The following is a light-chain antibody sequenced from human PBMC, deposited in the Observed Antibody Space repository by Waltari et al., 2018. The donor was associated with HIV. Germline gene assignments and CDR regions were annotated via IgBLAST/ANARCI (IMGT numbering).Light chain of an antibody. CDR3: QHRADWAKT. CDR1: QSVGYF. J-gene: IGKJ1*01. Sequence: EIVLTQSPATLSLSPGDRATLYCRASQSVGYFLAWYQQRPGQGPRLLIYQASARATGMPARFIGSGARTDFTLTIRSLEPEDFAVYYCQHRADWAKTFGQGTKVEAK. V-gene: IGKV3-11*01. CDR2: QAS.